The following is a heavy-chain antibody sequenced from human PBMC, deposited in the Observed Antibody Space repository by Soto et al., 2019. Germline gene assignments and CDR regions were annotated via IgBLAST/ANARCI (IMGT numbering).Heavy chain of an antibody. CDR2: IYYSGST. J-gene: IGHJ4*03. CDR1: GGSISSSSYY. V-gene: IGHV4-39*01. CDR3: ARLSGSYWGPYFDY. D-gene: IGHD1-26*01. Sequence: PSETLSLTCTVSGGSISSSSYYWGWIRQPPGKGLEWIGSIYYSGSTYYNPSLKSRVTISVDTSKNQFSLKLSSVTAADTAVYYCARLSGSYWGPYFDYWGQGTPVTVSS.